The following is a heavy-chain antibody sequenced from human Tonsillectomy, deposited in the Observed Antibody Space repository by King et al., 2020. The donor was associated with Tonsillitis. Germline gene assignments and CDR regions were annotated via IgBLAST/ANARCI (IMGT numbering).Heavy chain of an antibody. CDR1: GFDFSSCG. J-gene: IGHJ4*02. Sequence: VQLVESGGGVVQPGGSLRLSCASSGFDFSSCGMHWVRQAPGKGLEWVAVISFDASRENYADSVKGRFTIARDNSKNTLYLQMNSLRAEDTAVYYCARERLYSSDWGIDYWGQGSLVTVSS. D-gene: IGHD6-19*01. V-gene: IGHV3-33*05. CDR2: ISFDASRE. CDR3: ARERLYSSDWGIDY.